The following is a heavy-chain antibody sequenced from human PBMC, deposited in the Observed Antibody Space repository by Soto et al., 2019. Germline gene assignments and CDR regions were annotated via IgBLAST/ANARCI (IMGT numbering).Heavy chain of an antibody. Sequence: QVQLVESGGGVVQPGRSLRLSCAASGFTFSSYGMHWVRQAPGKGLEWVAVISYDGSNKYYADSVKGRFTISRDNSNNTLYLQMNTLRVEDTAVYYCAKAYDNWFDPWGQGTLVTVSS. CDR3: AKAYDNWFDP. V-gene: IGHV3-30*18. J-gene: IGHJ5*02. CDR2: ISYDGSNK. CDR1: GFTFSSYG.